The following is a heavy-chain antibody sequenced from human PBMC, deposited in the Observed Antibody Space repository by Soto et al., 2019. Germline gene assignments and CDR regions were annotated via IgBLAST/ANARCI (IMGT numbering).Heavy chain of an antibody. J-gene: IGHJ6*03. V-gene: IGHV4-59*01. Sequence: SETLSLTCTVSGGSISSYYWSWIRQPPGKGLEWIGYIYYSGSTNYNPSLKSRVTISVDTSKNQFSLKLSSVTAADTAVYYCARVTYYDFWSGYYGHYYYMDVWGNGTTVTVSS. CDR3: ARVTYYDFWSGYYGHYYYMDV. D-gene: IGHD3-3*01. CDR1: GGSISSYY. CDR2: IYYSGST.